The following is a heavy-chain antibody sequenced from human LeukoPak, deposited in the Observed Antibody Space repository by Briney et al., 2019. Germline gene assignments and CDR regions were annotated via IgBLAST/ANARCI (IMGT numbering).Heavy chain of an antibody. Sequence: KTSETLSLTCTVSGGSISSSSYYWGWIRQPPGKGLEWIGSIYYSGSTYYNPSIKCRVTISVATSKTPFSLSLSSVTASDTAVYYCARVAIPPVFYFQPSYYYYGMDVWGQGTTVTVSS. CDR1: GGSISSSSYY. V-gene: IGHV4-39*01. CDR3: ARVAIPPVFYFQPSYYYYGMDV. D-gene: IGHD5-12*01. CDR2: IYYSGST. J-gene: IGHJ6*02.